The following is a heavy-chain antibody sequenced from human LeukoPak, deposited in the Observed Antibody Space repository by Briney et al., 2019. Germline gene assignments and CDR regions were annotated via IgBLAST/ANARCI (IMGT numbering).Heavy chain of an antibody. D-gene: IGHD3-10*01. V-gene: IGHV1-2*02. CDR2: INPNSGGT. CDR1: GYTFTDYY. Sequence: ASVKVSCKASGYTFTDYYMHWVRHAPGQGLEWMGWINPNSGGTNCAQKFLGRVTMTRDTSISTAYMELSRLRSDDTAVYYCARSGSIGSYSYYYMDVWGKGTTVTVSS. J-gene: IGHJ6*03. CDR3: ARSGSIGSYSYYYMDV.